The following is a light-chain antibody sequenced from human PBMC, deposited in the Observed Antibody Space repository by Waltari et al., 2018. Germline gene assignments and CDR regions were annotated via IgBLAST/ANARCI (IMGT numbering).Light chain of an antibody. J-gene: IGKJ5*01. CDR2: GAS. CDR3: QQYGSSPG. CDR1: QSVSTSY. Sequence: EIVLTQSPGTLSLSPGERASLSCRASQSVSTSYLAWYQQKPGQPLRLLIYGASSRATGIPDRFSGSGSGTDFTLTISRLEPEDFVVYYCQQYGSSPGFGPGTRLELK. V-gene: IGKV3-20*01.